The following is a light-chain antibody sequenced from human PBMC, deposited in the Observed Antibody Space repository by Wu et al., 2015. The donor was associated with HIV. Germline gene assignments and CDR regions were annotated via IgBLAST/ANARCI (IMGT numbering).Light chain of an antibody. CDR1: QSVSSNY. V-gene: IGKV3-20*01. CDR3: QQYGPSPS. J-gene: IGKJ2*03. Sequence: EIVLTQSPGTLSLSPGERVTLSCRASQSVSSNYLAWYQKKPGQAPRVLIYGASSRATGIPDRFSGSGSGTDFTLTISSLEPEDFAVYYSQQYGPSPSFGQGTKLEIK. CDR2: GAS.